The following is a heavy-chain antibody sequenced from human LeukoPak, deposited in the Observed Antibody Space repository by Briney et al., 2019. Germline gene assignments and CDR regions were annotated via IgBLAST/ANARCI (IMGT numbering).Heavy chain of an antibody. Sequence: SETLSLTCTVSGGSISSYYGSWVRQPPGKGLEWIGYIYYCGSTNYNPSLKSGVPLSGDTSQNQFSLKLSSVTGADTAVYCCERGVSYYDGSGFLLRRHFDFWGQGTLVTVSS. CDR2: IYYCGST. CDR3: ERGVSYYDGSGFLLRRHFDF. V-gene: IGHV4-59*01. J-gene: IGHJ4*02. CDR1: GGSISSYY. D-gene: IGHD3-22*01.